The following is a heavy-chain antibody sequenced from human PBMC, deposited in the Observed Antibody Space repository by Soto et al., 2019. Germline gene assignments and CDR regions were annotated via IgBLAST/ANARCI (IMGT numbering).Heavy chain of an antibody. V-gene: IGHV4-34*01. D-gene: IGHD3-16*01. CDR2: INHRGST. Sequence: RQPPGKGLEWIGEINHRGSTNYNPSLKSRVTISVDTSKNQFSLKLSSVTAADTAVYYCAEAPMIGYMDVWGKGTTVTVSS. J-gene: IGHJ6*03. CDR3: AEAPMIGYMDV.